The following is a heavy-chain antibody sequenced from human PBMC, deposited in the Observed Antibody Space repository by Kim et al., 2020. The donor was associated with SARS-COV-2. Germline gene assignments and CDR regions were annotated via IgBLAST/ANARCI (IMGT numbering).Heavy chain of an antibody. CDR2: ISYDGSNK. Sequence: GGSLRLSCAASGFTFSSYAMHWVRQAPGKGLEWVAVISYDGSNKYYADSVKGRFTISRDNSKNTLYLQMNSLRAEDTAVYYCARVHSGSYYGAFDYWGQG. CDR3: ARVHSGSYYGAFDY. V-gene: IGHV3-30-3*01. CDR1: GFTFSSYA. D-gene: IGHD1-26*01. J-gene: IGHJ4*02.